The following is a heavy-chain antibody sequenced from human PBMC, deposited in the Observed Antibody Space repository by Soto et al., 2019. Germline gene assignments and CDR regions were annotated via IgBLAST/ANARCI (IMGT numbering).Heavy chain of an antibody. CDR3: AGLYPYESSGYHLDY. CDR2: INHSGST. Sequence: SETLSLTCAVYGGSFSGYYWSWIRQPPGKGLEWIGEINHSGSTNYNPSLKSRVTISVDTSKNQFSLKLRSVTAADTAVFYCAGLYPYESSGYHLDYWGQGTLVTVSS. V-gene: IGHV4-34*01. D-gene: IGHD3-22*01. CDR1: GGSFSGYY. J-gene: IGHJ4*02.